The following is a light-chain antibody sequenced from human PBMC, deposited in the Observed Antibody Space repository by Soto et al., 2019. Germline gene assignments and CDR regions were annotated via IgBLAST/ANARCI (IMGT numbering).Light chain of an antibody. V-gene: IGLV1-51*01. CDR2: GNN. J-gene: IGLJ3*02. CDR1: SFNIGGNY. Sequence: QSVLTQPPSVSAAPGQKVTISCSGSSFNIGGNYVSWYVQLPGTAPKFLIYGNNKRPSGIPDRFSGSKSGTSATLGITGLQXEDEADYYCATWDSSLGAVVFGGGTK. CDR3: ATWDSSLGAVV.